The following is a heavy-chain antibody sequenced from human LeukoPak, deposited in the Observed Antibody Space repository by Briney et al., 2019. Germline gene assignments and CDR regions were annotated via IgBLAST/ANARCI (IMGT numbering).Heavy chain of an antibody. J-gene: IGHJ4*02. D-gene: IGHD1-26*01. V-gene: IGHV4-59*01. CDR1: GGSISSYS. Sequence: SETLSLTCTVFGGSISSYSWNWIRQPPGKGLEWIGYIYHSGSTNYHPSLKSRVTISADTSKRQFFMRLTSVTAADTAVYYCATGPVGITKWDYWGQGTLVTVSS. CDR3: ATGPVGITKWDY. CDR2: IYHSGST.